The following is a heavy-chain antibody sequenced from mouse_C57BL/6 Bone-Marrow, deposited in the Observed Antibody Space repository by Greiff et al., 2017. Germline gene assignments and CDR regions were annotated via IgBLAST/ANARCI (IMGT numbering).Heavy chain of an antibody. Sequence: QVQLQQPGAELVRPGTSVKLSCKASGYTFTSYWMHWVKQRPGQGLEWIGVIDPSDSYTNYNQKFKGKATFTADTSSNTAYMQLSSLTTEDSAIYYCAREDYWGQGTTLTVSS. J-gene: IGHJ2*01. CDR3: AREDY. V-gene: IGHV1-59*01. CDR2: IDPSDSYT. CDR1: GYTFTSYW.